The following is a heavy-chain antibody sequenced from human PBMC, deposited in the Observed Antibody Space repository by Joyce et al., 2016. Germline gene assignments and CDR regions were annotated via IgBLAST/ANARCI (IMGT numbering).Heavy chain of an antibody. CDR1: GYNFNNNW. J-gene: IGHJ3*01. D-gene: IGHD3-10*01. CDR3: AGYDSGTYYNSFDV. Sequence: EVLRVQSGAEVTQAGESLRISCKGSGYNFNNNWISWVRQMAGEGLEWMGRIDPGDAYTEYRPTFQGHVTIASDKAISTAYLKWSSLKASDTAMYYCAGYDSGTYYNSFDVWGQGTMVVVSP. CDR2: IDPGDAYT. V-gene: IGHV5-10-1*03.